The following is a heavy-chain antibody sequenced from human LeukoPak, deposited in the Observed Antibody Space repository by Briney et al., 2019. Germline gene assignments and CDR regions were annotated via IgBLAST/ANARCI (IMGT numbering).Heavy chain of an antibody. D-gene: IGHD1-7*01. CDR2: IRYDGSNK. CDR1: GFTFSSYG. CDR3: AKDAHRWNYGIADAFDI. V-gene: IGHV3-30*02. J-gene: IGHJ3*02. Sequence: PGGSLRLSCAASGFTFSSYGMHWVRQAPGKGLEWVAFIRYDGSNKYYADSVKGRFTISRDNSKNTLYLQMNSLRAEDTAVYYCAKDAHRWNYGIADAFDIWGQGTMVTVSS.